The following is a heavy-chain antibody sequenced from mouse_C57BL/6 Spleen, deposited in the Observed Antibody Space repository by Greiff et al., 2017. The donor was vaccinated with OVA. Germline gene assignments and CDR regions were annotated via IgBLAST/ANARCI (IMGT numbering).Heavy chain of an antibody. J-gene: IGHJ2*01. CDR2: IDPETGGT. Sequence: VQLVESGAELVRPGASVTLSCKASGYTFTDYEMHWVKQTPVHGLEWIGAIDPETGGTAYNQKFKGKAILTADKSSSTAYMELRSLTSEDSAVYYCTRSGTGTGYWGQGTTLTVSS. CDR3: TRSGTGTGY. CDR1: GYTFTDYE. D-gene: IGHD4-1*01. V-gene: IGHV1-15*01.